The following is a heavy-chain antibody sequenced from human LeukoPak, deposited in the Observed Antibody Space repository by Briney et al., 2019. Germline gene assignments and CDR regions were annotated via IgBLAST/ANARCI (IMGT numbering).Heavy chain of an antibody. D-gene: IGHD3-22*01. Sequence: GGSLRLSCAASGFTFSSYGMHWVRQAPGKGLEWVAVISYDGSNKYYADSVKGRFTISRDNSKNTLYLQMNSLRAEDTAVYYCAREGDSSGYYYQPLDYWGQGTLVTVSS. CDR3: AREGDSSGYYYQPLDY. V-gene: IGHV3-30*03. CDR1: GFTFSSYG. CDR2: ISYDGSNK. J-gene: IGHJ4*02.